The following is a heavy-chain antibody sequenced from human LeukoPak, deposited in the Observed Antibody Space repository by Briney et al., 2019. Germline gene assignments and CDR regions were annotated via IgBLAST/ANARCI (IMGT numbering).Heavy chain of an antibody. CDR1: GFTFSSYG. V-gene: IGHV3-48*01. J-gene: IGHJ4*02. CDR3: ARDMNGDYFDY. D-gene: IGHD4-17*01. Sequence: GGSLRLSCAASGFTFSSYGMHWVRQAPGKGLEWVSYISSSSSTIYYADSVKGRFTISRDNAKNSLYLQMNSLRAEDTAVYYCARDMNGDYFDYWGQGTLVTVSS. CDR2: ISSSSSTI.